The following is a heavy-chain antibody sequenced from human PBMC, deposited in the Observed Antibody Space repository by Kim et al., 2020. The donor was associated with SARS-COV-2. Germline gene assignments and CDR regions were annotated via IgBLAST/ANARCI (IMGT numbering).Heavy chain of an antibody. J-gene: IGHJ3*02. CDR3: AKGRGLTAVDAFDI. Sequence: GGSLRLSCAASGFTFSSYGMHWVRQAPGKGLEWVAVISYDGSNKYYADSVKGRFTISRDNSKNTLYLQMNSLRAEDTAVYYCAKGRGLTAVDAFDIWGQGTMVTVSS. V-gene: IGHV3-30*18. CDR1: GFTFSSYG. CDR2: ISYDGSNK. D-gene: IGHD3-10*01.